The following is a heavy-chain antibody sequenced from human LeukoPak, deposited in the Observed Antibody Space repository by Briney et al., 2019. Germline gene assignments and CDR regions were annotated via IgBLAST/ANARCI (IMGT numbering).Heavy chain of an antibody. D-gene: IGHD6-13*01. V-gene: IGHV4-59*01. CDR1: GGSISSYY. CDR3: ARAEAAVLDY. CDR2: IYYSGST. J-gene: IGHJ4*02. Sequence: SETLSLTCTVSGGSISSYYWSWIRQPPGKGLGWIGYIYYSGSTNYNPSLKSRVTISVDTSKNQFSLKLSSVTAADPAVYYCARAEAAVLDYWGQGTLVTVSS.